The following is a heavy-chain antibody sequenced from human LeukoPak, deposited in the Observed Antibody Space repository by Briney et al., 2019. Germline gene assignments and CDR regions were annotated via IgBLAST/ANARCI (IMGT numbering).Heavy chain of an antibody. Sequence: ASVKVSCKASGGTFSSYAISWVRQAPGQGLEWMGGIIPIFGTANYAQKFQGRVTITADKSTSTAYMELSSLRSEDTAVYYCARGLTDFWSGSNWFDPWGQGTLVTVSS. CDR3: ARGLTDFWSGSNWFDP. CDR1: GGTFSSYA. CDR2: IIPIFGTA. D-gene: IGHD3-3*01. J-gene: IGHJ5*02. V-gene: IGHV1-69*06.